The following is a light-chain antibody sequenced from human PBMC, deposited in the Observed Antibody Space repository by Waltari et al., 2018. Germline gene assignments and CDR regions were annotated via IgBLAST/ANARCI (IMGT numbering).Light chain of an antibody. Sequence: EIVLTQSPGTLSLSPGERATLSCRASQSVSSSYLAWYQQKPGQAPRLLSYGASGRATGIPDRFSGSGSGTDFTLTISRLGPEDFAVYDCQQYGSSPRFTFGPGTKVDIK. V-gene: IGKV3-20*01. CDR1: QSVSSSY. J-gene: IGKJ3*01. CDR3: QQYGSSPRFT. CDR2: GAS.